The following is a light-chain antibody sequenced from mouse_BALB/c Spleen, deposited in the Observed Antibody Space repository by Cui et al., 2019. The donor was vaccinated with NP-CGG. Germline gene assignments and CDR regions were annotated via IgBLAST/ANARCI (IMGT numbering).Light chain of an antibody. CDR3: ALWYSNHWV. Sequence: QAVVTHESALNTSPGETVTLTCRSSTGAVTTSNYANWVQEKPDHLFTGLIGGTNNRVPGVPARFSGSLIGDKAALTITGAQTEDEAIYFCALWYSNHWVFGGGTKLTVL. CDR1: TGAVTTSNY. J-gene: IGLJ1*01. CDR2: GTN. V-gene: IGLV1*01.